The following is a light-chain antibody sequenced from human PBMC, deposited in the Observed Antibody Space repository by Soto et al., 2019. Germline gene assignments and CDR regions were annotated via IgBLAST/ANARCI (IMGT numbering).Light chain of an antibody. V-gene: IGLV2-14*01. CDR1: SSDVGGHNY. J-gene: IGLJ2*01. CDR2: EVT. CDR3: SSYTSSTTRAVV. Sequence: QSVLTQPASVSGSPGQSITISCTGTSSDVGGHNYVSWYQQHPGTAPKLMIYEVTNRPSGVSNRFSGSKSGNTASLTISGLQAEDEADYYCSSYTSSTTRAVVFGGGTKLTVL.